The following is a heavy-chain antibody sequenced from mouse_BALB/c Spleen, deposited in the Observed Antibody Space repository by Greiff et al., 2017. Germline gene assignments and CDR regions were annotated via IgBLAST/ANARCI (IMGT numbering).Heavy chain of an antibody. D-gene: IGHD3-1*01. Sequence: VQVVESGPGLVAPSQSLSITCTVSGFSLSRYSVHWVRQPPGKGLEWLGMIWGGGSTDYNSALKSRLSISKDNSKSQVFLKMNSLQTDDTAMYYCARNSIQLGLRGFAYWGQGTLVTVSA. CDR1: GFSLSRYS. J-gene: IGHJ3*01. CDR3: ARNSIQLGLRGFAY. V-gene: IGHV2-6-4*01. CDR2: IWGGGST.